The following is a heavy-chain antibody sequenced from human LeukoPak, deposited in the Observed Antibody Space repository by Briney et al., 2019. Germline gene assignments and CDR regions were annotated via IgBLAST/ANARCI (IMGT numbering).Heavy chain of an antibody. V-gene: IGHV3-30*02. J-gene: IGHJ6*03. CDR1: GFTFSNYG. CDR3: ANDRGGDCSGGRCYYYYYYMDV. CDR2: IWYDGSKK. D-gene: IGHD2-15*01. Sequence: GGSLRLSCAASGFTFSNYGKHWVRQAPGKGLEWVALIWYDGSKKYYADSVKGRFTISRDNSKNTLYLQMNTLRAEDTAVYYCANDRGGDCSGGRCYYYYYYMDVWGKGTTVTVSS.